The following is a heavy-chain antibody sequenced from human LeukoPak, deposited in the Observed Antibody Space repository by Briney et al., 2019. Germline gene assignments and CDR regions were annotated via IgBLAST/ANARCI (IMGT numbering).Heavy chain of an antibody. CDR3: ARSGAFSYGMDV. D-gene: IGHD3-3*01. V-gene: IGHV3-23*01. Sequence: GGSLRLSCAASGFSFNTYSMNWVRQAPGKGLEWVSAISGSGGSTYYADSVKGRFTISRDNSKNTLYLQMNSLRAEDTAVYYCARSGAFSYGMDVWGQGTTVTVSS. CDR1: GFSFNTYS. J-gene: IGHJ6*02. CDR2: ISGSGGST.